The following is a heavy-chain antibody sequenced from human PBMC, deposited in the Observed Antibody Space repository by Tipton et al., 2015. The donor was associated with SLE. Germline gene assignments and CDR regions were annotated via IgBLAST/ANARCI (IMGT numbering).Heavy chain of an antibody. CDR3: ASGIGYCSGGRCYSGDGLDV. CDR1: GGSISSYY. V-gene: IGHV4-4*09. Sequence: TLSLTCTVSGGSISSYYWSWIRQPAGKGLEWIGYIYTSESTNYNPSLKSRVTIAVDTSKNQFSLKLSSVTAADTAVYYCASGIGYCSGGRCYSGDGLDVWGQGTTVTVS. J-gene: IGHJ6*02. D-gene: IGHD2-15*01. CDR2: IYTSEST.